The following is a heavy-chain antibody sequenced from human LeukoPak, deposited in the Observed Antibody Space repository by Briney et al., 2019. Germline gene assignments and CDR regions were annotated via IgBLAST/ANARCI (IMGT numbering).Heavy chain of an antibody. CDR1: GFTFSSYS. CDR3: ARDTPYSGYDKDAFDI. CDR2: ISSSSSAI. J-gene: IGHJ3*02. Sequence: GGSLRLSCAASGFTFSSYSMNWVRQAPGKGLEWVSYISSSSSAIYYADSVKGRFTISRDNAKNSLYLQMNSLRAEDTAVYYCARDTPYSGYDKDAFDIWGQGTMVTVSS. V-gene: IGHV3-48*01. D-gene: IGHD5-12*01.